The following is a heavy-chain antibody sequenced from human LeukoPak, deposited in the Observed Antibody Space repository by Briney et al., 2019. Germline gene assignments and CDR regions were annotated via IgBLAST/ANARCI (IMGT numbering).Heavy chain of an antibody. Sequence: ASVKVSCKASGYTFNNYGMSWVRQVPGQGPEWMGWISAKNGNTDYAQKLQGRFTMTLDTSTSTAYMELRSLRYDDTAVYYCASSTTVVTAGYWGQGTLVTVSS. J-gene: IGHJ4*02. D-gene: IGHD2-15*01. CDR1: GYTFNNYG. CDR3: ASSTTVVTAGY. CDR2: ISAKNGNT. V-gene: IGHV1-18*01.